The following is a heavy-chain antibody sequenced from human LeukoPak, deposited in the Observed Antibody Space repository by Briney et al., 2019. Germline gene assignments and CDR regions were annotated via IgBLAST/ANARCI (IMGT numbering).Heavy chain of an antibody. D-gene: IGHD6-19*01. CDR2: INPNSGGT. CDR1: GYTFTGYY. J-gene: IGHJ6*02. Sequence: ASVKVSCKASGYTFTGYYMHWVRQAPGQGLEWMGWINPNSGGTNYAQKFQGWVTMTRDTSISTAYMELSRLRPDDTAVYYCAKAGYSSGWTRYYGMDVWGQGTTVAVSS. V-gene: IGHV1-2*04. CDR3: AKAGYSSGWTRYYGMDV.